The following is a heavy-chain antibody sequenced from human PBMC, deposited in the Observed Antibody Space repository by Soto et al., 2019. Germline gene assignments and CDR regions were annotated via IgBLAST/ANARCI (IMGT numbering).Heavy chain of an antibody. J-gene: IGHJ6*02. CDR3: ARAVRTGFYGIDV. V-gene: IGHV1-69*01. CDR2: LIPVFGTS. Sequence: QVQLVQSGAEVKKPGSSVKVSCRASGDSFSNYAVNWLRQAPGRGLEWMGGLIPVFGTSNYAEKFQGRLTITADESTSTAYMELSSPASEDTAVYYCARAVRTGFYGIDVWGQGTTVSVSS. CDR1: GDSFSNYA.